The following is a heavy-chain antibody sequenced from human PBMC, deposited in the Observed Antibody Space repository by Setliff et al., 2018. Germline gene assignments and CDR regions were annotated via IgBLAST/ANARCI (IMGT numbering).Heavy chain of an antibody. Sequence: ASVKVSCKASGYTFTGYYMHWVRQAPGQGLEWMGIINPSGGSTSYAQKFQGRVTMTRDTSTSTVYMELSSLRSEDTAVYYCAREQLVDRGFDYWGQGTLVTVSS. CDR2: INPSGGST. J-gene: IGHJ4*02. D-gene: IGHD6-6*01. V-gene: IGHV1-46*01. CDR3: AREQLVDRGFDY. CDR1: GYTFTGYY.